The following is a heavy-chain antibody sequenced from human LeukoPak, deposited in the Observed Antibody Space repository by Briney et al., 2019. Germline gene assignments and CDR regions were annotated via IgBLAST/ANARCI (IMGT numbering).Heavy chain of an antibody. D-gene: IGHD5-24*01. CDR2: ISAYNGNT. V-gene: IGHV1-18*01. CDR3: ARDLLRGVEMGAFDI. CDR1: GYTFTSYG. Sequence: ASVKVSCKASGYTFTSYGISWVRQAPGQGLEWMGWISAYNGNTNYAQKLQGRVTMTTDTSTSTAYMELRSLRSDDTAVYYCARDLLRGVEMGAFDIWGQGTMVTVSS. J-gene: IGHJ3*02.